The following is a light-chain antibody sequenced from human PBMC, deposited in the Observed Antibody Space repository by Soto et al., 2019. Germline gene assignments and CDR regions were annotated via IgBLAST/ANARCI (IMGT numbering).Light chain of an antibody. CDR2: LNSDGSH. Sequence: QPVLTQSPSASASLGASVKLTCTLSSGHSSYAIAWHQQQPEKGHRYLMKLNSDGSHSKGDGVPDRFSGSSSGAERYLTISSLQSEDEAEYYCHTWGTGTGLFGGGTQLHVL. CDR1: SGHSSYA. CDR3: HTWGTGTGL. V-gene: IGLV4-69*01. J-gene: IGLJ2*01.